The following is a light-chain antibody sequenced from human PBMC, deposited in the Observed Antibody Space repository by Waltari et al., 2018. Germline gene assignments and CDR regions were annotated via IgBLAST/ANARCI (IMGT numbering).Light chain of an antibody. CDR3: QSYHAGNPWV. CDR1: SGSIASNY. Sequence: NFMLTQPHSVSESPGRTVTISCTRSSGSIASNYVQWYQQRPGSAPTTVIYEDDQRPSGVPDRFSGSIDSSSNSASLTISGLKTEDEADYYCQSYHAGNPWVFGGWTRLTVV. V-gene: IGLV6-57*03. J-gene: IGLJ3*02. CDR2: EDD.